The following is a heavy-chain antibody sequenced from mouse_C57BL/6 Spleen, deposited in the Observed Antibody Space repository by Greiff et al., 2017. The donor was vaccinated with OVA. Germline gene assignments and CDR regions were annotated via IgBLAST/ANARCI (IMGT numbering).Heavy chain of an antibody. CDR1: GYTFTSYW. V-gene: IGHV1-7*01. Sequence: VQLQESGAELAKPGASVKLSCKASGYTFTSYWMHWVKQRPGQGLEWIGYINPSSGYTKYNQKFKDKATLTADKSSSTSYMQLSSLTYEDSAVYYCARRNGNYEFYFDYWGQGTTLTVSS. D-gene: IGHD2-1*01. CDR2: INPSSGYT. CDR3: ARRNGNYEFYFDY. J-gene: IGHJ2*01.